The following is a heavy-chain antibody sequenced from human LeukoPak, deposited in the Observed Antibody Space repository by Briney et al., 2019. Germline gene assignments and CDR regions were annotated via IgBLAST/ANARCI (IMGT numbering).Heavy chain of an antibody. V-gene: IGHV5-51*01. CDR2: IYPGDSDT. CDR3: ARQGDYDSSAYYYLDY. CDR1: GYIFSSYL. Sequence: GESPKISWKGSGYIFSSYLIGVVRQMPGKGLGLMGIIYPGDSDTRYSTSFQGKVTISADTSISTAYLQWSSLKASDTAMYYCARQGDYDSSAYYYLDYWGQGTLVTVSS. J-gene: IGHJ4*02. D-gene: IGHD3-22*01.